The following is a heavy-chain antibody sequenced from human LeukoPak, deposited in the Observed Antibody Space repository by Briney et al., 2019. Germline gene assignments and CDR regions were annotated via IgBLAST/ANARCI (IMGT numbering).Heavy chain of an antibody. Sequence: SETLSLTCTVSGGSISSYHWSWIRQPAGKGLEWIGRIFDSGSTNYNPSLKSRVTMSVDTSQNQFSLRLTSVTAADTAVYYCARSSYYDSTGYYHWGQGALVTVSS. J-gene: IGHJ5*02. V-gene: IGHV4-4*07. CDR2: IFDSGST. CDR1: GGSISSYH. CDR3: ARSSYYDSTGYYH. D-gene: IGHD3-22*01.